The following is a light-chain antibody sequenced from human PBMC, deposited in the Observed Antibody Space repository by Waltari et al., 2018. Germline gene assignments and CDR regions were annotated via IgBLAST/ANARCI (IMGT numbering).Light chain of an antibody. CDR2: WAS. CDR1: QSVLYNSDNKNY. J-gene: IGKJ1*01. Sequence: DIVMTQSPDSLSVSLGERATINCKSRQSVLYNSDNKNYLAWYQQKPGQPPKLLIYWASTREPGVPDRFSGSGSGTDFTLTISSLQAEDVAVYYCQQYYGTPWTFGQGTQVEL. CDR3: QQYYGTPWT. V-gene: IGKV4-1*01.